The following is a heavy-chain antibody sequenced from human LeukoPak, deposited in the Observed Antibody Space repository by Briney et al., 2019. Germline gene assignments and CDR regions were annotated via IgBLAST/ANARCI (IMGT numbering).Heavy chain of an antibody. CDR1: GFTFSSYA. CDR3: AREGDIVVVPAANDAFDI. CDR2: ISSNGGST. J-gene: IGHJ3*02. Sequence: AGGSLRLSCSASGFTFSSYAMHWVRQAPGKGLEYVSAISSNGGSTYYADSVKGRFTISRDNSKNTLYLQMSSLRAEDTAVYYCAREGDIVVVPAANDAFDIWGQGTMVTVSS. V-gene: IGHV3-64D*06. D-gene: IGHD2-2*01.